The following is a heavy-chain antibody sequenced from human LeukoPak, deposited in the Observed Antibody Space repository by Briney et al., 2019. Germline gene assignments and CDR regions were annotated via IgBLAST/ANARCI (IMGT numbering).Heavy chain of an antibody. CDR3: ARDQVGGDPSPDY. CDR2: INPNSGGT. D-gene: IGHD2-21*02. J-gene: IGHJ4*02. Sequence: GASVKVSCXASGYTFTGYYMHWVRQAPGQGLEWMGWINPNSGGTNYAQKFQGRVTMTRDTSISTAYMELSRLRSDDTAVYYCARDQVGGDPSPDYWGQGTLVTVSS. V-gene: IGHV1-2*02. CDR1: GYTFTGYY.